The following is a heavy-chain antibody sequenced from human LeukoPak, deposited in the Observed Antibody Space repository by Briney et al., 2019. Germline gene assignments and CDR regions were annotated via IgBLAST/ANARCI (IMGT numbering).Heavy chain of an antibody. CDR3: ARAFYGSGSTPPNYFDY. CDR1: GGSISSGTYY. CDR2: IYTSGST. Sequence: SQTLSLTCTVSGGSISSGTYYWSWIRQPAGKGLEYIGRIYTSGSTHYNPSLKSRVTISLNTSKNQFSLKLGSVTAADTAVYYCARAFYGSGSTPPNYFDYWGQGTLVTVSS. D-gene: IGHD3-10*01. J-gene: IGHJ4*02. V-gene: IGHV4-61*02.